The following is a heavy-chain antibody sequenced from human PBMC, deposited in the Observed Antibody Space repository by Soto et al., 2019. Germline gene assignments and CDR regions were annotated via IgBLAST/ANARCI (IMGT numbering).Heavy chain of an antibody. Sequence: GSLRLSCAASGFTFSDYWMSWVRQAPGKGLEWVANMKQDGSEEYYVDSVKGRFTISRDNAKKSLYPQMNSLRAEDTAVYYCARDQSLQVGVGPFWIDVWGQGTTVTVSS. CDR2: MKQDGSEE. D-gene: IGHD3-3*01. CDR1: GFTFSDYW. CDR3: ARDQSLQVGVGPFWIDV. J-gene: IGHJ6*02. V-gene: IGHV3-7*03.